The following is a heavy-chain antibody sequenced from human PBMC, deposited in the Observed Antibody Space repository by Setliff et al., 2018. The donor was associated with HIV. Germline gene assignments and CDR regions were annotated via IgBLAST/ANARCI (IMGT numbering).Heavy chain of an antibody. D-gene: IGHD3-10*02. J-gene: IGHJ4*02. Sequence: ASVKVSCKASGYTFTNFGISWVRQAPGQGLEWMGWISPYNGNTKYAQKFQGRVTMTTDTSASTAYMELRSLRSDDTAVYYCVTSTAHVQLGFDHWSQGTLVTVSS. CDR3: VTSTAHVQLGFDH. V-gene: IGHV1-18*01. CDR1: GYTFTNFG. CDR2: ISPYNGNT.